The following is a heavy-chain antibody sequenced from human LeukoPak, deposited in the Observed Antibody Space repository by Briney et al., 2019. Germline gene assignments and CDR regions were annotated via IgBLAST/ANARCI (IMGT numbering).Heavy chain of an antibody. CDR3: AKDHGSAAYCSSTSCYREDFFDYYYMDV. J-gene: IGHJ6*03. Sequence: QTGGSLRLSCAASGFTFSNNAMSWVRQGPGKGLHWVSAISGSGGSIYYADSVKGRFTISRDNSKNTLYLQMTSLRAEDTALYYCAKDHGSAAYCSSTSCYREDFFDYYYMDVWGKGTTVTVSS. CDR1: GFTFSNNA. CDR2: ISGSGGSI. D-gene: IGHD2-2*02. V-gene: IGHV3-23*01.